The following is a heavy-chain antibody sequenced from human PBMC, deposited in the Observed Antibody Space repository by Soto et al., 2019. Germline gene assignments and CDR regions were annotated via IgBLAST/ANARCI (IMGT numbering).Heavy chain of an antibody. CDR3: AKYIVVVPAARSGEGSKLGMDV. CDR1: GFTFSSYA. J-gene: IGHJ6*02. D-gene: IGHD2-2*01. Sequence: EVQLLESGGGLVQPGGSLRLSCAASGFTFSSYAMSWVRQAPGKGLEWVSAISGSGGSTYYADSVKGRFTISRDNSKNTLYLQMNSLRAEDTAVYYCAKYIVVVPAARSGEGSKLGMDVWGQGTTVTVSS. V-gene: IGHV3-23*01. CDR2: ISGSGGST.